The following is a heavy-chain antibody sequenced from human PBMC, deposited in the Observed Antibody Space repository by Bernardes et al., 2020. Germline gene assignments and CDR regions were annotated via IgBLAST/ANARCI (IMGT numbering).Heavy chain of an antibody. CDR2: ISAYNGNT. Sequence: ASVKVSCKASGYTFTSYGISWVRQAPGQGLEWMGWISAYNGNTNYAQKLQGRVTMTTDTSTSTAYMELRSLRSDDTAVYYCAREGPLRYDILTGYYLSDAFDIWGQGTMVTVSS. CDR1: GYTFTSYG. J-gene: IGHJ3*02. V-gene: IGHV1-18*01. CDR3: AREGPLRYDILTGYYLSDAFDI. D-gene: IGHD3-9*01.